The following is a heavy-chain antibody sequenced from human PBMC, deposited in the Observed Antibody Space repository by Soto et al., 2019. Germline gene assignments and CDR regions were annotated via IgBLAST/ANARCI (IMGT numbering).Heavy chain of an antibody. D-gene: IGHD2-15*01. V-gene: IGHV3-30*18. CDR3: AKEVGVRYCSXGTCYTELSLYYYGLDV. CDR2: ISYNGGLE. J-gene: IGHJ6*02. Sequence: GGSLRLSCAASGFTFSSYGMHWVRQAPGKGLEWVALISYNGGLEYYADSVKGRFTISRDNSKNTLYLQMNMLRAEDTGVYYCAKEVGVRYCSXGTCYTELSLYYYGLDVWGQGTTVTVSS. CDR1: GFTFSSYG.